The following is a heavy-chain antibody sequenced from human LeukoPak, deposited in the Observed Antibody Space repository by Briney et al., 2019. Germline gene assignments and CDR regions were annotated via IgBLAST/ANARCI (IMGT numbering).Heavy chain of an antibody. Sequence: GGSLRLSCAASGFTFSTYGMHWVRQAPGKGLEWVTFISHDGSYKYYADSVKGRFTISRDNSKNTVYLQMNSLRAENTAVYYCAKGTLVTAYYFDYWGQGTLVTVSS. J-gene: IGHJ4*02. D-gene: IGHD3-16*01. CDR1: GFTFSTYG. V-gene: IGHV3-30*18. CDR3: AKGTLVTAYYFDY. CDR2: ISHDGSYK.